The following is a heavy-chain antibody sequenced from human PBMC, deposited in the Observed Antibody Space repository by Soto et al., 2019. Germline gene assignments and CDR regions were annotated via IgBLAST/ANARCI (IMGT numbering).Heavy chain of an antibody. J-gene: IGHJ4*02. V-gene: IGHV4-4*02. CDR1: SGSISSGNW. CDR3: ARVFSSGSGWMYYFDF. CDR2: IYYTGAT. Sequence: QVQLQESGPGLVESSGTLSLTCEVSSGSISSGNWWSWVRQPPGKGLEWIGEIYYTGATNYNPSRKSRVTRTIDKSKDQFALNLRSATAADTAVYYCARVFSSGSGWMYYFDFWGQGIMVSVSS. D-gene: IGHD6-25*01.